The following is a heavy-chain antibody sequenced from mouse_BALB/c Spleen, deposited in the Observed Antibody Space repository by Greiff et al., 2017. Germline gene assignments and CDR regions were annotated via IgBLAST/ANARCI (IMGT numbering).Heavy chain of an antibody. V-gene: IGHV1S137*01. D-gene: IGHD2-1*01. J-gene: IGHJ3*01. CDR3: ARTGNGNYLWFAY. CDR1: GYTFTDYA. CDR2: ISTYYGDA. Sequence: VQLQQSGAELVRPGVSVKISCKGSGYTFTDYAMHWVKQSHAKCLEWIGVISTYYGDASYNQKFKGKATMTVDKSSSTAYMELARLTSEDSAIYYCARTGNGNYLWFAYWGQGTLVTVSA.